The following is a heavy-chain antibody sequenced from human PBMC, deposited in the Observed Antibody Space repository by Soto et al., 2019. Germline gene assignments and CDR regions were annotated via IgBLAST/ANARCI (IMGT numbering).Heavy chain of an antibody. D-gene: IGHD3-10*01. V-gene: IGHV1-2*02. Sequence: QVKLVQSGAELKKPGASVRVSCKPSGYTFTDLYIHWVRQAPGQGLEWMGWVDPRSGDRRNTQKFQGRVTMSRDTSTSTVYMELNSLTSDDTAVYYCARDKYGPLDYWGQGTLVTVSS. CDR2: VDPRSGDR. CDR3: ARDKYGPLDY. J-gene: IGHJ4*02. CDR1: GYTFTDLY.